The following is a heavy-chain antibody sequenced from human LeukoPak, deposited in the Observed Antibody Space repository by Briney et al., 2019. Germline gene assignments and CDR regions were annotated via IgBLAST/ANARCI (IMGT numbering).Heavy chain of an antibody. CDR2: TGNDGVTE. D-gene: IGHD1-26*01. J-gene: IGHJ4*02. CDR3: ARDHMWAFDH. Sequence: GGSLRLSCAASGFSFSSYNMHWARQAPGKGLEWLAFTGNDGVTEFYPDSVRGRFTVSRDTSKNTLYLQMVSLRPEDTAVYYCARDHMWAFDHWGQGTLVTVSS. CDR1: GFSFSSYN. V-gene: IGHV3-30*02.